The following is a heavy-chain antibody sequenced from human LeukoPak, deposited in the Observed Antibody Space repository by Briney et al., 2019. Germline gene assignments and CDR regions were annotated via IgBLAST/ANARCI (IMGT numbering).Heavy chain of an antibody. D-gene: IGHD4-17*01. CDR2: IWYDGSNK. CDR3: AKDLDYGQYADD. V-gene: IGHV3-33*06. J-gene: IGHJ4*02. Sequence: GRSLRLSCAASGFTFSSYGMHWVRQAPGKGLEWVAVIWYDGSNKYYADSVKGRFTISRDNSKNTLYLQMNSLRAEDTAVYYCAKDLDYGQYADDWGQGTLVTVSS. CDR1: GFTFSSYG.